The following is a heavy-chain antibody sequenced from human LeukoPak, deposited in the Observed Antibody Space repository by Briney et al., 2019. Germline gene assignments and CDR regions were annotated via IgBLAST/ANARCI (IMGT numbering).Heavy chain of an antibody. J-gene: IGHJ3*01. Sequence: PGGSLRLSCGASGFTFSNSWMTWVRQAPGKGLECVATITQDGSAKYCVDSMKGRFTISRDNAKNSLYLQMNSLRADDTAVYYCADPDWGWGQGTMVTVSS. CDR1: GFTFSNSW. CDR2: ITQDGSAK. V-gene: IGHV3-7*01. CDR3: ADPDWG. D-gene: IGHD3/OR15-3a*01.